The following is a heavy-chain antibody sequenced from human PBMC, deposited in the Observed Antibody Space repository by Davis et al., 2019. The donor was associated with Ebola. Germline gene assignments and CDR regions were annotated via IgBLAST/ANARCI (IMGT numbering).Heavy chain of an antibody. CDR1: GFTFRSFA. CDR3: ARGGETVTGTASHGMDV. CDR2: ISGSGFST. D-gene: IGHD1-14*01. J-gene: IGHJ6*02. V-gene: IGHV3-23*01. Sequence: ESLKISCAASGFTFRSFAMSWVRQAPGKGLEWVSSISGSGFSTKYADSVKGRFTISRDNSKNTLYLQMDSLTAEDTAVYYCARGGETVTGTASHGMDVWGQGTTVTVSS.